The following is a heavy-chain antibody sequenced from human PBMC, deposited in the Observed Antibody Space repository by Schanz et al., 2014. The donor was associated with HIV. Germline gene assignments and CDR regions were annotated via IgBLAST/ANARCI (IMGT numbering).Heavy chain of an antibody. D-gene: IGHD3-22*01. V-gene: IGHV3-23*01. CDR3: VHDDSDNDGFDM. J-gene: IGHJ3*02. Sequence: EVQMLESGGGSVQPGGSLRLSCAASGFTFSNFAMSWVRQAPGKGLEWVSSISGSGVSTFYAGSVKGRFAISRDNAANSLFLQMNSLRAEDTAVYYCVHDDSDNDGFDMWGQGTMVTVS. CDR1: GFTFSNFA. CDR2: ISGSGVST.